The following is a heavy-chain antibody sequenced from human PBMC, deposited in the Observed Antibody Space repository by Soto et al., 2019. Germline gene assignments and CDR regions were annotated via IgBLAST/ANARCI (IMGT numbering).Heavy chain of an antibody. Sequence: QVQLQESGPGLVKPSGTLSLTCAVSGGSISSSNWWSWVRQPPGKGLEWIGEIYHSGSTNYNPSLKSRVTLSVDKSKNQFSLKLSSVTAADTAVYYCARGAPAHDVWGSYRSDYWGQGTLVTVSS. J-gene: IGHJ4*02. V-gene: IGHV4-4*02. CDR1: GGSISSSNW. CDR2: IYHSGST. CDR3: ARGAPAHDVWGSYRSDY. D-gene: IGHD3-16*02.